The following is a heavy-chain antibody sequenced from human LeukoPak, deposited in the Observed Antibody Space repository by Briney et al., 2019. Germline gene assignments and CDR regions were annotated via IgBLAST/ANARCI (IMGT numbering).Heavy chain of an antibody. CDR1: GGSFSDYY. CDR3: ATDLGIAAAYES. CDR2: INHSGST. V-gene: IGHV4-34*01. D-gene: IGHD6-13*01. J-gene: IGHJ5*02. Sequence: SETLSLTCAVYGGSFSDYYWSWIRQPPGKGLEWIGEINHSGSTNYNPSLKSRVTISVDKSKNQFSLKQSSVTAADAAVYYCATDLGIAAAYESWGQGTLVTVSS.